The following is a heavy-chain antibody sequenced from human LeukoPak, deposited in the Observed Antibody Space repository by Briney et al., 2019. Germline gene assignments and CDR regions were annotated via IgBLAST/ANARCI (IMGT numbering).Heavy chain of an antibody. Sequence: SETLSLTCAVYGGSFSGYYRSWIRQPPGKGLEWIGEINHSGSTNYNPSLKSRVTISVDTSKNQFSLKPSSVTAADTAVYYCARAGGPVVVVAATISRVSPPYGMDVWGQGTTVTVSS. CDR2: INHSGST. CDR3: ARAGGPVVVVAATISRVSPPYGMDV. CDR1: GGSFSGYY. J-gene: IGHJ6*02. V-gene: IGHV4-34*01. D-gene: IGHD2-15*01.